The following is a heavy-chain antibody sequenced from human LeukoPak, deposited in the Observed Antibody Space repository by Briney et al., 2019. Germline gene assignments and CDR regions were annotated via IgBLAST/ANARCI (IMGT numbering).Heavy chain of an antibody. CDR3: AIDRHSTGWYYFDY. CDR1: GFTFTSYS. Sequence: PGGSLRLSCTASGFTFTSYSMNWVRQTPGKGLEWVSYINSRSSTIYYADSVKGRFTISRDNAKNSLYLQMNSLRDEDTAVYYCAIDRHSTGWYYFDYWGQGTLVTVSS. CDR2: INSRSSTI. V-gene: IGHV3-48*02. D-gene: IGHD6-19*01. J-gene: IGHJ4*02.